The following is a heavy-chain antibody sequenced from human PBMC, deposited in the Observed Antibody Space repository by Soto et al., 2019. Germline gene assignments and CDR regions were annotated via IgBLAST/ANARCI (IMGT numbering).Heavy chain of an antibody. CDR3: ARERAAAGTNWFDP. V-gene: IGHV4-59*01. CDR2: IYYSGST. Sequence: QVQLQESGPGLVKPSETLSLTCTVSGGSISSYYWSWIRQPPGKGLEWIGYIYYSGSTNYNPSLKSRVTLSVDTSKNQFSLKLSSVTAADTAVYYCARERAAAGTNWFDPWGQGTLVTVSS. CDR1: GGSISSYY. J-gene: IGHJ5*02. D-gene: IGHD6-13*01.